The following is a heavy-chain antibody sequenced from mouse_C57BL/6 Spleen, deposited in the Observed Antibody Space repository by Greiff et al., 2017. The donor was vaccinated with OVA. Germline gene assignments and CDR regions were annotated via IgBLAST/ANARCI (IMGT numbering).Heavy chain of an antibody. CDR1: GFTFSNYW. J-gene: IGHJ2*01. CDR3: TEGDVGY. V-gene: IGHV6-3*01. Sequence: EVKVEESGGGLVQPGGSMKLSCVASGFTFSNYWMNWVRQSPETGLEWVAQIRLKSDNYATHYAESVKGRFTISRDDSKSSVYLQMNNLRAEDTGIYYCTEGDVGYWGQGTTLTVSS. CDR2: IRLKSDNYAT.